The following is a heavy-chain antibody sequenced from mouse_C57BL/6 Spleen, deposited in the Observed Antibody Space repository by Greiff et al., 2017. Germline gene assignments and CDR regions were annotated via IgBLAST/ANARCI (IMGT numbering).Heavy chain of an antibody. CDR1: GFTFSSYA. V-gene: IGHV5-9-1*02. D-gene: IGHD4-1*01. CDR3: TRDTGTSYAMDY. CDR2: ISSGGDYT. Sequence: EVKLMESGEGLVKPGGSLKLSCAASGFTFSSYAMSWVRQTPEKRLEWVAYISSGGDYTYYADTVKGRFTFSRDNARNTLYLQMSSLKSEDTAMYYCTRDTGTSYAMDYWGQGTSVTVSS. J-gene: IGHJ4*01.